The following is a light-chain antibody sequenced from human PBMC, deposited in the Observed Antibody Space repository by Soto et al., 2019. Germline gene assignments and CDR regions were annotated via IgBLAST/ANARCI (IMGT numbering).Light chain of an antibody. Sequence: EIWMTQYPATLSVSPGERASLSCGASQSVSSNLAWYQQKPGQAPRLLIYGASTRATGTPARFSGSGSGTEFTLPISSLQSEDFAVYFCQQYHNWHTITFGHGTRLEIK. CDR3: QQYHNWHTIT. CDR2: GAS. J-gene: IGKJ5*01. V-gene: IGKV3-15*01. CDR1: QSVSSN.